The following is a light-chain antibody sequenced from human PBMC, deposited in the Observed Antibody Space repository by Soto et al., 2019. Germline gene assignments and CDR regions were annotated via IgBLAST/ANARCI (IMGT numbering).Light chain of an antibody. CDR1: ESVTSS. Sequence: EIVMTQSPATLSVSPGDRATLSCRASESVTSSLAWYQQKPGQPPRLLIYAASTRATDVPARFSGGGSETEFTLTISSLQSEDFAVYFCQQYNIWPLWTFGQGTKVESK. CDR3: QQYNIWPLWT. V-gene: IGKV3-15*01. CDR2: AAS. J-gene: IGKJ1*01.